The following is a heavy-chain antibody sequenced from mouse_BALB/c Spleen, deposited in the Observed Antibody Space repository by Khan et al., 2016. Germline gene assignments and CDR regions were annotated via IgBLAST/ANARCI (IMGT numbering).Heavy chain of an antibody. V-gene: IGHV1-37*01. CDR3: ARDGHYAY. Sequence: VQLQQPGPELVKPGASLKISCKASGYSFPDYFMHWVRQSHGKSLEWIGRIDPYNGETFNNQKFKVKATLTVDKSSSTAHLDLLSLTSEDSAVYYCARDGHYAYWGPGTLVTVS. D-gene: IGHD2-3*01. J-gene: IGHJ3*01. CDR1: GYSFPDYF. CDR2: IDPYNGET.